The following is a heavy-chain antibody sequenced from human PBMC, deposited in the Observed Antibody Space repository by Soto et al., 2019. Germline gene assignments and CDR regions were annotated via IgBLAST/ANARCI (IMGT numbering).Heavy chain of an antibody. CDR3: AREAVDSSGYFDY. CDR2: INPNSGGT. CDR1: GYTFTGYY. Sequence: ASVKVSCKASGYTFTGYYMHWVRQAPGQGLEWTGWINPNSGGTNYAQKFQGWVTMTRDTSISTAYMELSRLRSDDTAVYYCAREAVDSSGYFDYWGQGTLVTVSS. J-gene: IGHJ4*02. D-gene: IGHD3-22*01. V-gene: IGHV1-2*04.